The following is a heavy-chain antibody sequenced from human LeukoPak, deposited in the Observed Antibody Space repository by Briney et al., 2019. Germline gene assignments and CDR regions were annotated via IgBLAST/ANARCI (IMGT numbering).Heavy chain of an antibody. CDR3: ARWGATGYGDY. CDR2: ISDSSSTI. J-gene: IGHJ4*02. Sequence: GGSVRLSCADSGFTFSSYGMNWVRQAPGKGLEWVSYISDSSSTIYYADSVKGRLTISRDNAKNSLYLQMNSLRAEDTAVYYCARWGATGYGDYWGQGTLVTVSS. CDR1: GFTFSSYG. V-gene: IGHV3-48*03. D-gene: IGHD3-9*01.